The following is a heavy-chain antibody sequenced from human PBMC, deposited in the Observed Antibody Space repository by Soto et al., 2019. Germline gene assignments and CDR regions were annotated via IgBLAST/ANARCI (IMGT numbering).Heavy chain of an antibody. CDR3: SRDRYGDYAIDY. Sequence: GGSLRLSCAASGFTFTSYSMNWVRQAPGKGLEWVSSISGSSSYIYYADSMKGRFTISRDNAKNLLYLQMNSLRAEDTAVYYCSRDRYGDYAIDYWGQGT. CDR1: GFTFTSYS. V-gene: IGHV3-21*01. J-gene: IGHJ4*02. CDR2: ISGSSSYI. D-gene: IGHD4-17*01.